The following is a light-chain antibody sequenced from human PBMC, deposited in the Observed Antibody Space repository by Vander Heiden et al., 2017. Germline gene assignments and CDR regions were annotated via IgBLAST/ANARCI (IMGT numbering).Light chain of an antibody. CDR2: GAS. CDR3: QQYGSSRPYT. CDR1: QSVSSSY. V-gene: IGKV3-20*01. Sequence: ERVLTHSPVTLSLSPGERATLPCRAIQSVSSSYLGWYQQKPGQAPRLLIYGASSRATGIPDRFSGSGSWTDFTLTISRLEPEDFAVYYCQQYGSSRPYTFGQGTKLEIK. J-gene: IGKJ2*01.